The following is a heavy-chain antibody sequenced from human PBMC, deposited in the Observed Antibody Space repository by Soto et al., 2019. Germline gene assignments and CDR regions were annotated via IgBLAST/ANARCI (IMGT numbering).Heavy chain of an antibody. J-gene: IGHJ4*02. D-gene: IGHD2-21*01. V-gene: IGHV3-23*01. CDR1: GFTFSSYA. Sequence: QPXGSLKLPCAASGFTFSSYAMSWVRQAPGKGLDWVSAISASGGSTYYADSVKGRFTISRDNSKNTLYLQMNSRGAEDTAVYYCAKDKVWDYWGQGTPVTVSS. CDR2: ISASGGST. CDR3: AKDKVWDY.